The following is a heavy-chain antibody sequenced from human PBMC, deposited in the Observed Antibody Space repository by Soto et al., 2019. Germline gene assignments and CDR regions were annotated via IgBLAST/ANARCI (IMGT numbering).Heavy chain of an antibody. CDR1: GGSISSGGYS. V-gene: IGHV4-30-2*01. CDR2: IYHSGST. Sequence: LSLTCAVSGGSISSGGYSWSWIRQPPGKGLEWIGYIYHSGSTYYNPSLKSRVTISVDRSKNQFSLKLSSVTAADTAVYYCARAPGIAAAGTLAWFDPWGQGTLVTVSS. J-gene: IGHJ5*02. D-gene: IGHD6-13*01. CDR3: ARAPGIAAAGTLAWFDP.